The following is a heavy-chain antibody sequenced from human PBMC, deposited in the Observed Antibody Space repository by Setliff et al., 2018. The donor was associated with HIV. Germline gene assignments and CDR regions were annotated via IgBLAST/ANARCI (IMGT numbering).Heavy chain of an antibody. CDR3: SRHGTYYNLFDY. CDR1: GGSMTTSSYY. Sequence: SLTCTVSGGSMTTSSYYWSWIRQPPGKGLEWIGSVFYNGSTLYNPSLKSRLTLSVDTSKNQFSLKMHSVTAADTSLYYCSRHGTYYNLFDYWGQGRPVTVSS. D-gene: IGHD3-10*01. J-gene: IGHJ4*02. CDR2: VFYNGST. V-gene: IGHV4-39*01.